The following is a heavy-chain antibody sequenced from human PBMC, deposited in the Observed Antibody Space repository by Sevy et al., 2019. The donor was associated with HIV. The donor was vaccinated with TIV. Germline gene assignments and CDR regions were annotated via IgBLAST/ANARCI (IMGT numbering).Heavy chain of an antibody. V-gene: IGHV4-59*08. CDR2: IYYNGHI. D-gene: IGHD1-26*01. CDR3: AGENAWGRGYS. J-gene: IGHJ4*02. CDR1: GGSITSLY. Sequence: SETLSLTCTVSGGSITSLYWHWIRPPPGKGLEWIANIYYNGHINYNPSLKSRVTLSLDTSKNQLSLRLSSVTAADTAMYYCAGENAWGRGYSWGQGTLVTVSS.